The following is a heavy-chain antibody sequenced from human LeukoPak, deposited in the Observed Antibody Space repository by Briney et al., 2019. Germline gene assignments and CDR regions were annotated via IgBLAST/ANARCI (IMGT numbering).Heavy chain of an antibody. J-gene: IGHJ5*02. Sequence: GGSLRLSCAASGFTFSSYAMSWVRQAPGKGLEWVSAISGSGGSTYYADSVKGRFTISRDNSKNTQYLQMNSLRAEDTAVYYCAKELRVVPAAPNWFDPWGQGTLVTVSS. CDR2: ISGSGGST. CDR3: AKELRVVPAAPNWFDP. D-gene: IGHD2-2*01. V-gene: IGHV3-23*01. CDR1: GFTFSSYA.